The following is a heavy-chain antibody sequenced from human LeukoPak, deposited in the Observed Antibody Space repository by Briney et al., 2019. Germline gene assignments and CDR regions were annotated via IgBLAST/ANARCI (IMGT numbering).Heavy chain of an antibody. V-gene: IGHV3-23*01. D-gene: IGHD5-18*01. Sequence: PGGSLRLSCAASGFTFNNYAMSWVRQAPGKGLEWVSGISDSGRDTYYTDSVRGRCTISRDNSKNTVYLQMSNLRAEDTAVYFCARHDSFIPYWGQGSLVTVSS. CDR1: GFTFNNYA. J-gene: IGHJ4*02. CDR3: ARHDSFIPY. CDR2: ISDSGRDT.